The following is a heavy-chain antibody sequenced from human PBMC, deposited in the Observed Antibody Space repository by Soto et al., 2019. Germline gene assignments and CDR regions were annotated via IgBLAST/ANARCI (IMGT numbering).Heavy chain of an antibody. CDR1: GGSISSYS. Sequence: SETLSLTCTVSGGSISSYSWNWIRQPPGKGLEWIGYVSSTGSTNYNPSLKSRLTMSLDTSTNEVSLSLTSVTAADAAVYFCARFSPPRKSYDSNPGWFDPWGQGIMVTVSS. CDR2: VSSTGST. D-gene: IGHD3-22*01. CDR3: ARFSPPRKSYDSNPGWFDP. J-gene: IGHJ5*02. V-gene: IGHV4-59*01.